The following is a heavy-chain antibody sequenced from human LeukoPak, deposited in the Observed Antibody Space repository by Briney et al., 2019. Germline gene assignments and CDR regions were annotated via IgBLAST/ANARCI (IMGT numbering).Heavy chain of an antibody. D-gene: IGHD2-15*01. CDR2: IKRDGGVK. Sequence: GGSLRLSCVGSGFTFSSYWMTWVRQAPGEGLEWVANIKRDGGVKNQLDSRFIISRDNAKNSLYLQMDSLRAEDTAVYYCARDRTYCSGGTCYDLFDIWGRGTMVTVSS. CDR1: GFTFSSYW. V-gene: IGHV3-7*01. J-gene: IGHJ3*02. CDR3: ARDRTYCSGGTCYDLFDI.